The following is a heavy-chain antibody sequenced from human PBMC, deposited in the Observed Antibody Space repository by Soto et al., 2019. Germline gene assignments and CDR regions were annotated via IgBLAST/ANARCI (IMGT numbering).Heavy chain of an antibody. D-gene: IGHD2-15*01. CDR2: INPNSGGT. CDR3: ARGYCSGGSCLKFPRRDYYYYYMDV. Sequence: ASVKVSCKASGYTFTGYYMHWVRQAPGQGLEWMGWINPNSGGTNYAQKFQGWVTMTRDTSISTAYMELSRLRSDDTAVYYCARGYCSGGSCLKFPRRDYYYYYMDVWGKGTTVTVSS. J-gene: IGHJ6*03. V-gene: IGHV1-2*04. CDR1: GYTFTGYY.